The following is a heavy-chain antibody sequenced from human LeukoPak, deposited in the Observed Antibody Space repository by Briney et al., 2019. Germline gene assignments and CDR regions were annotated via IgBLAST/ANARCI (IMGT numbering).Heavy chain of an antibody. Sequence: GGSLRLSCAASGFTFSDQYMDWVRQAPGKGLEWVSGISGGGDNTYYADSVKGRFTISRDNSKNTLYLQMNSLRAEDTAVYYCAKGSGYDTDFDYWGQGTLVTVSS. J-gene: IGHJ4*02. CDR1: GFTFSDQY. V-gene: IGHV3-23*01. CDR3: AKGSGYDTDFDY. D-gene: IGHD3-9*01. CDR2: ISGGGDNT.